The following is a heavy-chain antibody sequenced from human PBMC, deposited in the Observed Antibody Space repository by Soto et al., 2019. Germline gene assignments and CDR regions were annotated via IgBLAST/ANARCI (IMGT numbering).Heavy chain of an antibody. Sequence: PGGSLRLSCAASGCTVSSNYMSWVRQAPGKGLEWVSVIYSGGSTYYADSVKGRFTISRDNSENTLYLQMNSLRAEDTAVYYCTTGPPVRGYCSGGSCYWGQGTLVTVSS. CDR1: GCTVSSNY. D-gene: IGHD2-15*01. CDR2: IYSGGST. CDR3: TTGPPVRGYCSGGSCY. V-gene: IGHV3-66*01. J-gene: IGHJ4*02.